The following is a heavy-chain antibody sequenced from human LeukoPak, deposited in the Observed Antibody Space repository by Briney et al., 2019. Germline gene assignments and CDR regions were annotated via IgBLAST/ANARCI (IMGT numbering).Heavy chain of an antibody. CDR2: IGGSGGST. D-gene: IGHD3-22*01. Sequence: GGSLRLSCAASGFTFSSYAMSWVRQAPGKGLEWVSAIGGSGGSTYYADSVKGRFTIFRDNSKNTLYLQMNTLRAEDTAVYYCAKATNTYYYDSSGYYPYYYYYGMDVWGQGTTVTVSS. J-gene: IGHJ6*02. CDR1: GFTFSSYA. CDR3: AKATNTYYYDSSGYYPYYYYYGMDV. V-gene: IGHV3-23*01.